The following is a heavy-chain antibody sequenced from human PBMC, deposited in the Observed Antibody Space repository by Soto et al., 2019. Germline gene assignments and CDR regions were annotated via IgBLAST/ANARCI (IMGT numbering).Heavy chain of an antibody. CDR3: ARDPARYYYYYYGMDV. J-gene: IGHJ6*02. CDR2: ISYDGSNK. Sequence: GSLRLSCAASGFTFSSYAMSWVRQAPGKGLEWVAVISYDGSNKYYADSVKGRFTISRDNSKNTLYLQMNSLRAEDTAVYYCARDPARYYYYYYGMDVWGQGTTVTVSS. V-gene: IGHV3-30-3*01. CDR1: GFTFSSYA.